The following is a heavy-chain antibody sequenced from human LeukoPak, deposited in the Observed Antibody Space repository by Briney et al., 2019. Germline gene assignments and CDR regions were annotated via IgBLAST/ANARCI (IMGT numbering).Heavy chain of an antibody. V-gene: IGHV3-23*01. CDR3: AAGGRSSSSSRNWFDP. D-gene: IGHD6-6*01. CDR2: LYGSGSGT. J-gene: IGHJ5*02. Sequence: GGSLRLSCAASGFTFSSFVMNWVRQAPGRGLGWVSGLYGSGSGTFYADSVKGRFTISRDNSKNTLYLQMNSLRDEDTAVYYCAAGGRSSSSSRNWFDPWGQGTLVTVSS. CDR1: GFTFSSFV.